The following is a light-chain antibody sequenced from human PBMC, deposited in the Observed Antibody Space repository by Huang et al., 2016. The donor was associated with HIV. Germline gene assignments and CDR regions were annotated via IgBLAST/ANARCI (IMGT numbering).Light chain of an antibody. CDR2: YAS. CDR3: HQNSTLHT. Sequence: EIVLTQSPDFQSVTPKEKVHITCRASQDIGGALHWYQQKPAQSPMLHIKYASQSISGGPARVSGSGSGTDFTLTINNLEAEDAATYYCHQNSTLHTFGGGTKVEIK. CDR1: QDIGGA. V-gene: IGKV6-21*02. J-gene: IGKJ4*01.